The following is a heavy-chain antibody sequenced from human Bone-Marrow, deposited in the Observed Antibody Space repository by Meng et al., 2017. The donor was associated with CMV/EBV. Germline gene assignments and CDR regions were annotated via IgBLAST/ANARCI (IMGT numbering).Heavy chain of an antibody. V-gene: IGHV1-18*01. Sequence: ASVKVSCKASGYTFTSYGISWVRQAPGQGLEWMGWISAYNGNTNYAQKLQGRVTMTTDTSTSTAYMELRSLRSDDTAVYYCARGRIRYCSSTSCSHYYGMDVWGQGTTVTSP. D-gene: IGHD2-2*01. CDR2: ISAYNGNT. J-gene: IGHJ6*02. CDR1: GYTFTSYG. CDR3: ARGRIRYCSSTSCSHYYGMDV.